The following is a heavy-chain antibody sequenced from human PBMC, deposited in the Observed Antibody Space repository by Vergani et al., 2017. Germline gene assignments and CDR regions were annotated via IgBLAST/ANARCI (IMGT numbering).Heavy chain of an antibody. CDR2: ISYDGSNK. J-gene: IGHJ4*02. V-gene: IGHV3-30*18. CDR1: GFTFSSYG. CDR3: AKASGRMMITFGGVTGDY. Sequence: QVQLVESGGGVVQPGRSLRLSCAASGFTFSSYGMHWVRQAPGKGLEWVAVISYDGSNKYYADSVKGRFTISRDNSKNTLYLQMNSLRAEDTAVYYCAKASGRMMITFGGVTGDYWGQGTLVTVSS. D-gene: IGHD3-16*01.